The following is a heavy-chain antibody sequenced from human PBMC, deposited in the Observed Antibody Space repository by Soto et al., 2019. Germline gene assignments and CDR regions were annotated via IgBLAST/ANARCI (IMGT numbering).Heavy chain of an antibody. CDR3: AREEFYGDYYYFDY. CDR2: IYYSGST. J-gene: IGHJ4*02. D-gene: IGHD4-17*01. CDR1: GGSISSYY. Sequence: SETLSLTCTVSGGSISSYYWSWIRQPPGKGLEWIGDIYYSGSTNYNPSLKSRVTISVDTSKNQFSLKLSSVTAADTDVYYCAREEFYGDYYYFDYWGQGTLVTVSS. V-gene: IGHV4-59*01.